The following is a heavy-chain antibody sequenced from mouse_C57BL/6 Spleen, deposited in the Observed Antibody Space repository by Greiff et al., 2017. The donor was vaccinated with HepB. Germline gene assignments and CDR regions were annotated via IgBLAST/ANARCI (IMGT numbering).Heavy chain of an antibody. J-gene: IGHJ3*01. Sequence: EVHLVESGGGLVQPGGSLSLSCAASGFTFTDYYMSWVRQPPGKALEWLGFIRNKANGYTTEYSASVKGRFTISRDNSQSILYLQMNALRAEDSATYYCARSYYYGGPAWFAYWGQGTLVTVSA. D-gene: IGHD1-1*01. CDR2: IRNKANGYTT. V-gene: IGHV7-3*01. CDR1: GFTFTDYY. CDR3: ARSYYYGGPAWFAY.